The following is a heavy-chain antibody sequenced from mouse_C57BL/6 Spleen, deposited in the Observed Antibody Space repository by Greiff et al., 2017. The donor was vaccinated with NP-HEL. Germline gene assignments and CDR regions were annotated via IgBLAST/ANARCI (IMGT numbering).Heavy chain of an antibody. D-gene: IGHD1-1*01. CDR1: GFNIKDYY. J-gene: IGHJ1*03. CDR3: TTVYYYGSRYFDV. CDR2: IDPEDGDT. Sequence: VQLKQSGAELVRPGASVKLSCTASGFNIKDYYMHWVKQRPEQGLEWIGRIDPEDGDTEYAPKFQGKATMTADTSSNTAYLQLSSLTSEDTAVYYCTTVYYYGSRYFDVWGTGTTVTVSS. V-gene: IGHV14-1*01.